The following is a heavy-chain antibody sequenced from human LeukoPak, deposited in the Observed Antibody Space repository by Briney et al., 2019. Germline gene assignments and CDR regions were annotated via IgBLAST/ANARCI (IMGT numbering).Heavy chain of an antibody. J-gene: IGHJ4*02. Sequence: SETLSLTCTVSGGSISSYYWSWIRQPPGKGLEWIGYIYYGGSTNYNPSLKSRVTISVDTSKNQFSLKLSSVTAADTAVYYCARTYGSGSYYFDYWGQGTLVTVSS. D-gene: IGHD3-10*01. CDR2: IYYGGST. CDR3: ARTYGSGSYYFDY. V-gene: IGHV4-59*01. CDR1: GGSISSYY.